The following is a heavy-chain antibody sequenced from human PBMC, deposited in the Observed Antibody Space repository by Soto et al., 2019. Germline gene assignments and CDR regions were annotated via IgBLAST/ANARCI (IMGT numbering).Heavy chain of an antibody. CDR3: ARRYSSSGYFDY. J-gene: IGHJ4*02. D-gene: IGHD6-13*01. CDR1: GFTFSSYG. V-gene: IGHV3-33*01. CDR2: IWYDGSNK. Sequence: QVQLVESGGGVVQPGRSLRLSCAASGFTFSSYGMHWVRQAPGKGLEWVAVIWYDGSNKYYADSVKGRFTISRDNSKNTLYLQMNSLRAEDTAVYYCARRYSSSGYFDYWGQGTLVTVSS.